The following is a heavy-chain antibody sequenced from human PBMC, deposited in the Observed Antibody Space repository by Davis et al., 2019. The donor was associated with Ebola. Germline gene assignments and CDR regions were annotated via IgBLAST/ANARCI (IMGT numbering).Heavy chain of an antibody. CDR3: ARNLSPYYYGMDV. J-gene: IGHJ6*04. D-gene: IGHD3-16*02. V-gene: IGHV1-3*01. Sequence: KFQGRVTITRDTSASTAYMELSSLRSEDTAVYYCARNLSPYYYGMDVWGKGTTVTVSS.